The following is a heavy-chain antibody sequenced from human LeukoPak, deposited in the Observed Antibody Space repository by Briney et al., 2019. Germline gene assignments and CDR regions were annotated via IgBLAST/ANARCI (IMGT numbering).Heavy chain of an antibody. D-gene: IGHD2-2*01. CDR3: AHRKATSWAHDY. V-gene: IGHV3-53*01. Sequence: GGSLRLSCAASGLTVSSSYVSWVRQAPGKGLEWVSVIYSGGSGSTYYADSVKGRFTISRDNSKNTLNLQMNSLRAEDTAVYYCAHRKATSWAHDYWGQGTLVTVSS. J-gene: IGHJ4*02. CDR2: IYSGGSGST. CDR1: GLTVSSSY.